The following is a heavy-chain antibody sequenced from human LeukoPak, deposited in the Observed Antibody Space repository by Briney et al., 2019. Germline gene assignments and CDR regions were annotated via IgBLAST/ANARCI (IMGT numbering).Heavy chain of an antibody. Sequence: SETLSLTCAVYGGSFSGYYWSRIRQPPGKGLEWIGEINHSGSTNYNPSLKSRVTISVDTSKNQFSLKLSSVTAADTAVYYCAREDYGDEGYRYWGQGTLVTVSS. J-gene: IGHJ4*02. D-gene: IGHD4-17*01. CDR1: GGSFSGYY. CDR2: INHSGST. V-gene: IGHV4-34*01. CDR3: AREDYGDEGYRY.